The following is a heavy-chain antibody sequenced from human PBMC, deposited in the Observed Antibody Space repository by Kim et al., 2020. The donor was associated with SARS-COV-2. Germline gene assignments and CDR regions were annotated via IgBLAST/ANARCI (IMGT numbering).Heavy chain of an antibody. V-gene: IGHV3-53*05. Sequence: GGSLRLSCAASGLTVSSNYMSWVRQAPGKGLEWVSAIYSGGRTYYADSVEGRFTISRDNSKNTLYLQMSSLRAEDTAVYYCAGDKSSGGYHSQFDYWGQGTLVTVSS. D-gene: IGHD3-22*01. CDR1: GLTVSSNY. CDR2: IYSGGRT. CDR3: AGDKSSGGYHSQFDY. J-gene: IGHJ4*02.